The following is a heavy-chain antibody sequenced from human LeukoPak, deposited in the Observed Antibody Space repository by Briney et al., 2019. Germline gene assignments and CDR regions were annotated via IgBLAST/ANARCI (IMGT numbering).Heavy chain of an antibody. CDR2: IYYSGST. J-gene: IGHJ5*02. V-gene: IGHV4-30-4*07. CDR1: GGSISSGGYS. Sequence: PSQTLSLTCAVSGGSISSGGYSWSWIRQPPGKGLEWIGYIYYSGSTYYNPSLKSRVTISVDTSKNQFSLKLGSVTAADTAVYYCARALRSWVESSSPWFDPWGQGTLVTVSS. CDR3: ARALRSWVESSSPWFDP. D-gene: IGHD6-6*01.